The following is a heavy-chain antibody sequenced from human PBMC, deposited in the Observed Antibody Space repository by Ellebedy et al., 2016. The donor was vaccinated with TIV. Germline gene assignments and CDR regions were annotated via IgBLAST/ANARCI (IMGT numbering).Heavy chain of an antibody. D-gene: IGHD3-22*01. J-gene: IGHJ4*02. Sequence: AASVKVSCKASGYTFTGYYMHWVRQAPGQGLEWMGWINPNSGGTNYAQKFQGWVTMTRDTSISTAYMELRRLRSDDTAVYYCARDDSSGYYYFDYWGQGTLVTVSS. CDR3: ARDDSSGYYYFDY. CDR2: INPNSGGT. V-gene: IGHV1-2*04. CDR1: GYTFTGYY.